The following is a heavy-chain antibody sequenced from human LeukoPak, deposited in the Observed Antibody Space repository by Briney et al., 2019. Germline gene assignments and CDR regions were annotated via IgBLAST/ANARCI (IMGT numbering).Heavy chain of an antibody. CDR2: IKHSGST. CDR3: ARARDYARWYFDY. D-gene: IGHD4-17*01. Sequence: SETLSLTCTVYGGSFSGYYWSWIRQPPGKGLEWIGEIKHSGSTNYNPSLKSRVTISVDTSKNQFSLKLSSVTAADTAVYYCARARDYARWYFDYWGQGTLVTVPS. CDR1: GGSFSGYY. V-gene: IGHV4-34*01. J-gene: IGHJ4*02.